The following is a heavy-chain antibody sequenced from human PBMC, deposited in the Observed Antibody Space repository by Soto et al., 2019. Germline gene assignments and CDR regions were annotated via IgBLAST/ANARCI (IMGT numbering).Heavy chain of an antibody. CDR3: ARDTLGSVECDVSTTHYMFLDP. V-gene: IGHV4-31*03. D-gene: IGHD3-9*01. J-gene: IGHJ5*02. Sequence: QVQLRQSGPGLVKPSQTLSLTCTVSGDSISSGGYYWSWIRQRPGMALEWIGHIHNSGSTYYNPSLVRRVSVSLDISNRQFSLRLSSVPSAGTGVYSCARDTLGSVECDVSTTHYMFLDPWAQGTLATVSS. CDR2: IHNSGST. CDR1: GDSISSGGYY.